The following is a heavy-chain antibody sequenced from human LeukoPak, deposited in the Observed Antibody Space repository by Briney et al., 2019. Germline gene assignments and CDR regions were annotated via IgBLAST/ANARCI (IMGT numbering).Heavy chain of an antibody. Sequence: WVSLRLSCAASGFTFSSYSMNWVRQAPGLGLEWVSSISTSSIYIYYADSVKGRFTISRDNAKNSLYLQMNSLRAEDTAVYYCARGSEVVAAANNWFDPWGQGTLVTVSS. CDR1: GFTFSSYS. V-gene: IGHV3-21*01. J-gene: IGHJ5*02. D-gene: IGHD2-2*01. CDR2: ISTSSIYI. CDR3: ARGSEVVAAANNWFDP.